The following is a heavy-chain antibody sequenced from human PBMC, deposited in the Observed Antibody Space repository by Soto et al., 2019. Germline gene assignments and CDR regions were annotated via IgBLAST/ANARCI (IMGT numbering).Heavy chain of an antibody. D-gene: IGHD6-13*01. V-gene: IGHV5-51*01. Sequence: GESLKISCKGSGYSFTSYWIGWVRQMPGKGLEWMGIIYPGDSDTRYSPSFQGQVTISADKSISTAYLQWSSLKAADTAVYYCARHFGPSSSWYDWFDPWGQGTLVTVSS. CDR1: GYSFTSYW. J-gene: IGHJ5*02. CDR2: IYPGDSDT. CDR3: ARHFGPSSSWYDWFDP.